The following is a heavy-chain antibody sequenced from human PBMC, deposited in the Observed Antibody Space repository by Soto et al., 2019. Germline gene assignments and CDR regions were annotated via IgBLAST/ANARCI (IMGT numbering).Heavy chain of an antibody. J-gene: IGHJ4*02. CDR3: ASRYGPSEFDH. CDR1: GDSISSSSYY. CDR2: IHGNGGT. V-gene: IGHV4-39*01. D-gene: IGHD3-9*01. Sequence: QLQLEESGPGLVKSSETLSLTCSVSGDSISSSSYYWGWIRQSPGEGLEWIGNIHGNGGTQYNPALSNIVIISADTSANQFSLRLPSVTATDTAVYYCASRYGPSEFDHWGQGSLVTVSS.